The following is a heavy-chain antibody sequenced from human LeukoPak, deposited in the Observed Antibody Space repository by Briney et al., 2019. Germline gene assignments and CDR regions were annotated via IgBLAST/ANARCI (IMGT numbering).Heavy chain of an antibody. Sequence: SETLSLTCAVYGGSFSGYYWTWIRQSPGKGLEWIGEINYSGSTNYNPSLKSRVTISVDTSKNQFSLKLSSVTAADTAVYYCARDYPTIAAAGPFDPWGQGTLVTVSS. CDR2: INYSGST. V-gene: IGHV4-34*01. J-gene: IGHJ5*02. D-gene: IGHD6-13*01. CDR3: ARDYPTIAAAGPFDP. CDR1: GGSFSGYY.